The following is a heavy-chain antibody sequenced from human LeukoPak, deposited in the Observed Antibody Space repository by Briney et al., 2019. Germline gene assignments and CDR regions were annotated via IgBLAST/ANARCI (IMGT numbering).Heavy chain of an antibody. CDR2: IYYSGST. D-gene: IGHD6-13*01. CDR1: GGSISSYC. V-gene: IGHV4-59*01. CDR3: ARDGSSWAGGWFDP. Sequence: SETLSLTCTVSGGSISSYCWSWIRQPPGKGLEWIGCIYYSGSTNYNPSLKSRVIISVDTSKNQFSLKLSSVTAADAAVYYCARDGSSWAGGWFDPWGQGTLVTVSS. J-gene: IGHJ5*02.